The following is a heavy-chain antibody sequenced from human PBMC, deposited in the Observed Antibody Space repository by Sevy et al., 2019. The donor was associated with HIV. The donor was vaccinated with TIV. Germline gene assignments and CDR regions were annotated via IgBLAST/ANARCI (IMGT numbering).Heavy chain of an antibody. V-gene: IGHV4-39*01. CDR1: GGSISSSSYY. CDR2: MYYSGNT. CDR3: ARGQWLPHFDY. J-gene: IGHJ4*02. Sequence: SETLSLTCTVSGGSISSSSYYWGWIRRPPGKGLEWIGSMYYSGNTYYNPSVKSRVTISADTSKNQFSLKLSSVTAADTAVYYCARGQWLPHFDYWGQGTLVTVSS. D-gene: IGHD6-19*01.